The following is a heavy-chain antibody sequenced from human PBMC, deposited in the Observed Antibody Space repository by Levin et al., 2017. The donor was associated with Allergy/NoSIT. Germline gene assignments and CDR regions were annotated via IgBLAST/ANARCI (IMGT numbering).Heavy chain of an antibody. CDR2: IRSKAHSYAT. CDR1: GFTFSGSA. J-gene: IGHJ4*02. Sequence: GGSLRLSCAASGFTFSGSAMHWVRQASGKGLEWIGRIRSKAHSYATAYGASMKDRFTISRDDSKNTANLQVNSLNTEDAAVYYCVRHVDGSSWLDWGQGTLVTVSS. V-gene: IGHV3-73*01. CDR3: VRHVDGSSWLD. D-gene: IGHD6-13*01.